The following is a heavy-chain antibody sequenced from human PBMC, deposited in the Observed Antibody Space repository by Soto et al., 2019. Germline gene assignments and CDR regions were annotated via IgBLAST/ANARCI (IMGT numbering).Heavy chain of an antibody. J-gene: IGHJ6*03. Sequence: PSETLSLTCTVSGGSVSSGSYYWSWIRQPPGKGLEWIGYIYYSGSTNYNPSLKSRVTISVDTSKNQFSLKLSSVTAADTAVYYCAKITRNYYGSGSYWPYYYYYMDGWGKGTTVTVSS. V-gene: IGHV4-61*01. CDR1: GGSVSSGSYY. D-gene: IGHD3-10*01. CDR2: IYYSGST. CDR3: AKITRNYYGSGSYWPYYYYYMDG.